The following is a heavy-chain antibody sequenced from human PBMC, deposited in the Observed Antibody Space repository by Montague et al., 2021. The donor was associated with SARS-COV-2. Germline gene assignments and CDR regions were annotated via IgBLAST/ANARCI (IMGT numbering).Heavy chain of an antibody. Sequence: SLRLSCAASVFTFSSYAMSWVRQAPGKGLEWVSAISGSGGSTYYADSVKGRFTISRDNSKNTLYLQMNSLRAEDTAVYYCAKDSGSSMDYYYGMDVWGQGTTVTVSS. CDR2: ISGSGGST. D-gene: IGHD1-26*01. J-gene: IGHJ6*02. V-gene: IGHV3-23*01. CDR1: VFTFSSYA. CDR3: AKDSGSSMDYYYGMDV.